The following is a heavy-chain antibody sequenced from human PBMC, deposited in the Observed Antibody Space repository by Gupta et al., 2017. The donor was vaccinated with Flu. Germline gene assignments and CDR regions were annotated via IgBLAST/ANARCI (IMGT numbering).Heavy chain of an antibody. D-gene: IGHD3-3*01. Sequence: EVQLVESGGVLIQPGGSLSLSCAASGFTVSNNYMSWVRQAPGKGLEWLSVINTRGTTHYAESVRGRFTISRDDSKNTLYLQMNTLRNEDTAVYYCARGPSGYNDYWGQGTLVTVSS. CDR3: ARGPSGYNDY. J-gene: IGHJ4*02. CDR1: GFTVSNNY. CDR2: INTRGTT. V-gene: IGHV3-53*01.